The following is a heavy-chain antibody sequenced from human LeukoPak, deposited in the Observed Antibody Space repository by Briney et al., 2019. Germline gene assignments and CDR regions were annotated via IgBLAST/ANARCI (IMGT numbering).Heavy chain of an antibody. V-gene: IGHV5-51*01. CDR2: IYPGDSDT. J-gene: IGHJ4*02. CDR1: GYTFSSYW. D-gene: IGHD3-3*01. Sequence: GESLRISCKGFGYTFSSYWIGWVRQMPGKGLEWMGIIYPGDSDTRYSPSLQGQVTISVDTSIGTAYLQWSSLKASDTAIYYCARQNDFRLDYWGQGTLVTVSS. CDR3: ARQNDFRLDY.